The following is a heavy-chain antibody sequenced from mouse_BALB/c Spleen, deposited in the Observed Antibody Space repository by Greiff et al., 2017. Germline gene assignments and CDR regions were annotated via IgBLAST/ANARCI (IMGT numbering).Heavy chain of an antibody. V-gene: IGHV5-6-5*01. J-gene: IGHJ3*01. D-gene: IGHD2-4*01. Sequence: EVQGVESGGGLVKPGGSLKLSCAASGFTFSSYAMSWVRQTPEKRLEWVASISSGGSTYYPDSVKGRFTISRDNARNILYLQMSSLRSEDTAMYYCARRDYDGGPWFAYWGQGTLVTVSA. CDR1: GFTFSSYA. CDR2: ISSGGST. CDR3: ARRDYDGGPWFAY.